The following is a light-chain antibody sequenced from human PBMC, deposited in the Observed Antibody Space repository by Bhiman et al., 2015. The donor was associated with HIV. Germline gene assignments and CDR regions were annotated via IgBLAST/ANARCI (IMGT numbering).Light chain of an antibody. CDR1: KLSNQY. Sequence: SYELTQPPSVPVSAGQTATITCSGDKLSNQYVSWYQQKSGQSPVMVIYQDNRRPSGIPERFSGSNSGNTATLTISGTQPMDEGDFYCQAWDSGYVFGPGTKVTVL. CDR3: QAWDSGYV. CDR2: QDN. V-gene: IGLV3-1*01. J-gene: IGLJ1*01.